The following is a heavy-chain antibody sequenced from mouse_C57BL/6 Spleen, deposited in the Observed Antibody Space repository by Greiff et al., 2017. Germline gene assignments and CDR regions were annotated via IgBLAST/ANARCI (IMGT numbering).Heavy chain of an antibody. D-gene: IGHD1-1*01. Sequence: VMLVESGPGLVAPSQSLSITCTVSGFSLTSYGVHWVRQPPGKGLEWLVVIWSDGSTTYNSALKSRLSISKDNSKSQVFLKMNSLQTDDTAMYYCASSYGSSYYYYAMDYWGQGTSVTVSS. CDR3: ASSYGSSYYYYAMDY. V-gene: IGHV2-6*03. J-gene: IGHJ4*01. CDR2: IWSDGST. CDR1: GFSLTSYG.